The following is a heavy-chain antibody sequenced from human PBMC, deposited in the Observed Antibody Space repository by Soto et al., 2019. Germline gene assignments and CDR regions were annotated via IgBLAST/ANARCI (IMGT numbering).Heavy chain of an antibody. CDR3: ARSPGYCSSTSCYGRPPFDYFDY. CDR1: GGSISIGGYY. V-gene: IGHV4-31*03. D-gene: IGHD2-2*01. J-gene: IGHJ4*02. CDR2: IYYSGST. Sequence: PSETLSLTCTVSGGSISIGGYYWSWILHHPGKGLEWIGYIYYSGSTYYNPSLKSRVTISVDTSKNQFSLKLSSVTAADTAVYYCARSPGYCSSTSCYGRPPFDYFDYWGQGTLVTVSS.